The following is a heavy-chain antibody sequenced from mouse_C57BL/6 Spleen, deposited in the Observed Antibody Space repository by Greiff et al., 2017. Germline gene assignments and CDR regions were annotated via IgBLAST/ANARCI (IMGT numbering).Heavy chain of an antibody. Sequence: QVQLQQPGAELVRPGSSVKLSCKASGYTFTSYWMHWVKQRPIQGLEWIGNIDPSDSETHYNQKFKDKATLTVDKSSSTAYMQLRSLTSEDSAVYYGARLESNSAYRGQGTLVTVSA. CDR1: GYTFTSYW. D-gene: IGHD2-5*01. J-gene: IGHJ3*01. V-gene: IGHV1-52*01. CDR3: ARLESNSAY. CDR2: IDPSDSET.